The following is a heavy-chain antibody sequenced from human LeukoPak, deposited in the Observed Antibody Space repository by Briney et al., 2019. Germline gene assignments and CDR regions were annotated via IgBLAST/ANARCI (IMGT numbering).Heavy chain of an antibody. CDR3: ARSGGPLNWFDP. CDR1: GGSIGTYY. CDR2: IYYSGST. J-gene: IGHJ5*02. V-gene: IGHV4-59*12. Sequence: SETLSLTCTVSGGSIGTYYWSWIRQPPGKGLEWIGYIYYSGSTNYNPSLKSRVTISVDTSKNQFSLKLSSVTAADTAVYYCARSGGPLNWFDPWGQGTLVTVSS.